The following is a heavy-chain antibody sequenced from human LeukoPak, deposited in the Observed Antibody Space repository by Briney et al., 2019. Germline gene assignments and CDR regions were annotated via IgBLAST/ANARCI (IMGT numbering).Heavy chain of an antibody. D-gene: IGHD3-10*01. J-gene: IGHJ6*03. CDR2: MSYSGST. CDR1: GGSISSNY. CDR3: ARFYTTSQYGSGYMDV. Sequence: SETLSLTCTVSGGSISSNYWGWIRQPPGKGLEWIGSMSYSGSTYYNPSLKSRVTIAVDMSKTQFSLKLSSVTAADTAVYYCARFYTTSQYGSGYMDVWGKGPRSPSP. V-gene: IGHV4-39*01.